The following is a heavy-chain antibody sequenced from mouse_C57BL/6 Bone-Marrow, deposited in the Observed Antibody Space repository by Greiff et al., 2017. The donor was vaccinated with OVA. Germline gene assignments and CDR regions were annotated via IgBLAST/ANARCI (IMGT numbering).Heavy chain of an antibody. D-gene: IGHD2-10*02. CDR2: IYPGSGST. CDR1: GYTFTSYW. J-gene: IGHJ2*01. V-gene: IGHV1-55*01. CDR3: ARRGVWYFDY. Sequence: QVQLQQPGAELVKPGASVKMSCKASGYTFTSYWITWVKQRPGQGLEWIGDIYPGSGSTNYNEKFKSKATLTVDTPSSTAYMQLSSLTSEDSAVYYCARRGVWYFDYWGQGTTLTVSS.